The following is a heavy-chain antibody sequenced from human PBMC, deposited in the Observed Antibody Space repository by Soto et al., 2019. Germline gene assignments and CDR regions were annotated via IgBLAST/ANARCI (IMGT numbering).Heavy chain of an antibody. CDR1: GGSFSVDY. Sequence: QVQLQQWGAGLLKASETLSLTCAVYGGSFSVDYWSWIRQAPGKGLEWIGEINRSGSTNYNPSLKRRVTISVDTSKNQFSLDLTSVTAADTAVYYCARRDDTSAYCFDPWGQGTLVTVSS. CDR2: INRSGST. CDR3: ARRDDTSAYCFDP. J-gene: IGHJ5*02. V-gene: IGHV4-34*01. D-gene: IGHD3-22*01.